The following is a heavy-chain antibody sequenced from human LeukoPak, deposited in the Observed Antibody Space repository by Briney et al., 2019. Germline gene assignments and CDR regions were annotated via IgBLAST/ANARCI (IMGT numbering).Heavy chain of an antibody. Sequence: PGGSLRLSCAASGFTFSSYAMNWVRQAPGKGLXXXXYISDNGGTTYYAGSVKGRFTISRDNSKNTLSLQMNSLRAEDTAVYYCAKVRVPGANHFDYWGQGALVTVSS. CDR3: AKVRVPGANHFDY. V-gene: IGHV3-23*01. CDR1: GFTFSSYA. J-gene: IGHJ4*02. CDR2: ISDNGGTT. D-gene: IGHD2-2*01.